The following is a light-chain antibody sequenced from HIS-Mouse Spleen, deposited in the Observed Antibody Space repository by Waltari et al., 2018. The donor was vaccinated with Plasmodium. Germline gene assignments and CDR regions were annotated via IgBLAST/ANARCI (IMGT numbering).Light chain of an antibody. CDR3: AAWDDSLSGWV. V-gene: IGLV1-47*01. CDR1: SSNIGSNY. J-gene: IGLJ3*02. Sequence: QSVLTQPPSASGTPGQRVTISCSGSSSNIGSNYVYWYQQLPGTAPKLLIYRNKRRPSGVPDRFAGSKSGTSASLAVSGLRSEDEGDYYCAAWDDSLSGWVFGGGTKLTVL. CDR2: RNK.